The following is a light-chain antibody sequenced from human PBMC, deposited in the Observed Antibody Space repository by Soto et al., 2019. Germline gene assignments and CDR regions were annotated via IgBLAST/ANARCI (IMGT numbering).Light chain of an antibody. CDR3: SSYAGSHNLGV. V-gene: IGLV2-8*01. CDR1: SSDVGDYDY. Sequence: QSALTQPPSASGSPGQSVTISCTGTSSDVGDYDYVSWYQQHPGKAPKLMIYEVSRRPSGVPDRFSGSKSGNTASLTVSGLQAEDEADYYCSSYAGSHNLGVFGGGTKLTVL. CDR2: EVS. J-gene: IGLJ2*01.